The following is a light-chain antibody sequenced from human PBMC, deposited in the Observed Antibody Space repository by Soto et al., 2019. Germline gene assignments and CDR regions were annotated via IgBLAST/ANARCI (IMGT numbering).Light chain of an antibody. Sequence: EIVMTQSPATLSVSPGERATLSCRASQSVNTNLAWYQQKPGQTPRLLIYGAFTRATGIPARFSGSGSGTEFTLTISSLQSEDFAVYYCLQYNNWPPWTFGQGTKVDI. J-gene: IGKJ1*01. CDR1: QSVNTN. CDR3: LQYNNWPPWT. CDR2: GAF. V-gene: IGKV3-15*01.